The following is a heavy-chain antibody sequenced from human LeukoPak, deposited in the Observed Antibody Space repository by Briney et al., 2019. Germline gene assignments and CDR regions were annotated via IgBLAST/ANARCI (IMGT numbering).Heavy chain of an antibody. D-gene: IGHD2-21*02. CDR3: AREEFSDFVPYFDY. CDR2: IRNKANSYTT. V-gene: IGHV3-72*01. CDR1: GFTFTYHY. J-gene: IGHJ4*02. Sequence: QPGGSLRLSCAASGFTFTYHYMAWVRQAPGKGLEWVGRIRNKANSYTTEYDASVRGRFTISRDDSKDSLYLQMNSLKTEDTAVYYCAREEFSDFVPYFDYWGQGTLLTVSS.